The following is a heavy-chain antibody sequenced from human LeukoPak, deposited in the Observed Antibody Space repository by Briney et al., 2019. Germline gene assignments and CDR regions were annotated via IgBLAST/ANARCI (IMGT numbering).Heavy chain of an antibody. CDR2: IIPIFGIA. Sequence: GASVKVSCKASGGSFNNYAISWVRQAPGQGLEWMGRIIPIFGIANSAQKFQGRVTITADKSTSTAYMELSSLRSEDTAVYYCARNEGSSPALLGYFDLWGRGTLVTVSS. V-gene: IGHV1-69*04. CDR1: GGSFNNYA. CDR3: ARNEGSSPALLGYFDL. J-gene: IGHJ2*01. D-gene: IGHD6-6*01.